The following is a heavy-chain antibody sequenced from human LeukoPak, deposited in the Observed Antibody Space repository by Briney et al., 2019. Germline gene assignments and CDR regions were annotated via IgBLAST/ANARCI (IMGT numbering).Heavy chain of an antibody. D-gene: IGHD6-13*01. CDR2: ISGSDGST. CDR1: GFTFSSHA. J-gene: IGHJ4*02. Sequence: GGTLRLSCAASGFTFSSHAMSWVRQAPGKGLEWVSVISGSDGSTYYAESVKGRFTISRDKSKNTLYLQMNSLRAEDTAVYYCAKTRSWYYFDYWGQGTLVTVSS. V-gene: IGHV3-23*01. CDR3: AKTRSWYYFDY.